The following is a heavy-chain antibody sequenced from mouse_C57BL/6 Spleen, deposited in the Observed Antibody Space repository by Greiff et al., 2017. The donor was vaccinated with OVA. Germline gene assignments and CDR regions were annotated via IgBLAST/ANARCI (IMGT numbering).Heavy chain of an antibody. V-gene: IGHV3-6*01. CDR1: GYSITSGYY. D-gene: IGHD1-1*01. J-gene: IGHJ4*01. CDR3: AREGTTVVATLYYAMDY. CDR2: ISYDGSN. Sequence: ESGPGLVKPSQSLSLTCSVTGYSITSGYYWNWIRQFPGNKLEWMGYISYDGSNNYNPSLKNRVSITRDTSENQFFLKLNSVTTEVTAIYYCAREGTTVVATLYYAMDYWGQGTSVTVSS.